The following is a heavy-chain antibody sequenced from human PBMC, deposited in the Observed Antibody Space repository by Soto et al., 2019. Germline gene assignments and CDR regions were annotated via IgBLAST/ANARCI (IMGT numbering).Heavy chain of an antibody. CDR1: GYTFTGYY. D-gene: IGHD2-2*01. CDR3: ARALKQGSTTRLGMDV. Sequence: XXVKVSGRASGYTFTGYYMHWVRQAPGQGLEWMGWINPNSGGTNYAQKFQGWVTMTRDTSISTAYMELNSLRAEDTAVYSCARALKQGSTTRLGMDVWGKGTTVTVSS. CDR2: INPNSGGT. J-gene: IGHJ6*03. V-gene: IGHV1-2*04.